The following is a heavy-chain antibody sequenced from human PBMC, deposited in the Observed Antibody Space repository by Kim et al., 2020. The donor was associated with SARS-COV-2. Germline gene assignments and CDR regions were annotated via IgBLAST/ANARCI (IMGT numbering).Heavy chain of an antibody. CDR3: AKVGGYYDILTGYPYYYYGMDV. Sequence: GGSLRLSCAASGFTFSSYAMSWVRQAPGKGLEWVSAISGSGGSTYYADSVKGRFTISRDNSKHTLYLQMNSLRAEDTAVYYCAKVGGYYDILTGYPYYYYGMDVWGQGTTVTVSS. D-gene: IGHD3-9*01. CDR1: GFTFSSYA. J-gene: IGHJ6*02. V-gene: IGHV3-23*01. CDR2: ISGSGGST.